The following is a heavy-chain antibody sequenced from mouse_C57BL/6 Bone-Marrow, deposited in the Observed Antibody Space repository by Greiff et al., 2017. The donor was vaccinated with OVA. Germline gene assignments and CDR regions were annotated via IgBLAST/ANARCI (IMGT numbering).Heavy chain of an antibody. J-gene: IGHJ2*01. D-gene: IGHD2-5*01. Sequence: QVQLQQPGAELVRPGTSVKLSCKASGYTFTSYWMHWVKQRPGQGLEWIGVIDPSDSYTNYNQKFNVKATLTVDTSSSTAYMQLSSLTSEDSAVYYCARDELDSNYGFYYFDYWGQGTTLTVSS. CDR1: GYTFTSYW. CDR3: ARDELDSNYGFYYFDY. CDR2: IDPSDSYT. V-gene: IGHV1-59*01.